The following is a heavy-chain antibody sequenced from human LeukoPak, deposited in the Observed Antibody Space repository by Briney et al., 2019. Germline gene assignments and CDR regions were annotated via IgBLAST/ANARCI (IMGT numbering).Heavy chain of an antibody. J-gene: IGHJ5*02. V-gene: IGHV3-48*03. CDR2: ISSSDSTI. CDR1: GFTFSSYE. Sequence: GGSLRLSCAASGFTFSSYEMNWVRQAPGKGLEWVSYISSSDSTIYYADSVKGRFTISRDNAKNSLYLQMNSLRAEDTAVYYCARVRGYCSGGSCHNWFDPWGQGTLVTVSS. D-gene: IGHD2-15*01. CDR3: ARVRGYCSGGSCHNWFDP.